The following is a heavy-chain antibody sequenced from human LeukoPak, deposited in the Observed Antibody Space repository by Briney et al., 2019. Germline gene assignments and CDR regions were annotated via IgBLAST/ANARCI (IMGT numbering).Heavy chain of an antibody. Sequence: GGSLRLSCATSGFTFSSYWMHWVRQAPGKGLVWVSRINRDGSSTSYADSVKGRFTISRDNAKNTLYLQMNSLRAEDTAVYYCARDHSSSWYVSYYGMDVWGQGTTVTVS. CDR1: GFTFSSYW. CDR3: ARDHSSSWYVSYYGMDV. D-gene: IGHD6-13*01. CDR2: INRDGSST. V-gene: IGHV3-74*01. J-gene: IGHJ6*02.